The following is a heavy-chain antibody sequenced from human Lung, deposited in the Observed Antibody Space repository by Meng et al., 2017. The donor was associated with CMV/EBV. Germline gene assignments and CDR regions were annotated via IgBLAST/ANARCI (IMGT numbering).Heavy chain of an antibody. D-gene: IGHD4-17*01. CDR2: IKKDGSSI. V-gene: IGHV3-7*01. Sequence: GEXXKISCAASGFIFSSTWMGRVRQAPGKGLEWVANIKKDGSSIYYADSVRGQFIISRDNAKNSVSLQMNNLGVEDTAVYYCARHGDYSFDYWGQGTLVTVSS. J-gene: IGHJ4*02. CDR1: GFIFSSTW. CDR3: ARHGDYSFDY.